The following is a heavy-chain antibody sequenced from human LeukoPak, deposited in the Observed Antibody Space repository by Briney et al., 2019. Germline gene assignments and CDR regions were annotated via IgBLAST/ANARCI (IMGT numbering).Heavy chain of an antibody. CDR1: GGSISTYY. V-gene: IGHV4-30-4*08. CDR3: ARGRTGSSRGYYYYYMDV. J-gene: IGHJ6*03. Sequence: SETLSLTCIVSGGSISTYYWSWIRQPPGKGLEWIGYIYYSGSTYYNPFLKSRVTISVDTSKNQFSLKLSSVTAADTAVYYCARGRTGSSRGYYYYYMDVWGKGTTVTVSS. D-gene: IGHD3-10*01. CDR2: IYYSGST.